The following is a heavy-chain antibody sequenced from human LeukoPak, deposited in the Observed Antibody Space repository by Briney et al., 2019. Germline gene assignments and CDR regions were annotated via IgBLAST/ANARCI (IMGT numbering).Heavy chain of an antibody. CDR2: IYSGGST. V-gene: IGHV3-53*04. J-gene: IGHJ6*02. CDR3: ARGGSFYYYYGMDV. Sequence: GGSLRLSCAASGFTFNNYGMSWVRQAPGKGLEWVSVIYSGGSTYYADSVKGRFTISRHNSKNTLYLQMNSLRAEDTAVYYCARGGSFYYYYGMDVWGQGTTVTVSS. D-gene: IGHD5-12*01. CDR1: GFTFNNYG.